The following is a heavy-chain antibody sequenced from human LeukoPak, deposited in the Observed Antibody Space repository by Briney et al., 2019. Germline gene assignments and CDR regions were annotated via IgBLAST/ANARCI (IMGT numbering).Heavy chain of an antibody. CDR3: AELGITMIGGV. V-gene: IGHV3-48*03. J-gene: IGHJ6*04. D-gene: IGHD3-10*02. CDR1: GFTFSSYA. Sequence: GGSLRLSCAASGFTFSSYAMSWVRQAPGTGLEGVSYISSSGSTIYYADSVKGRFTISRDNAKNSLYLQMNSLRAEDTAVYYCAELGITMIGGVWGKGTTVTISS. CDR2: ISSSGSTI.